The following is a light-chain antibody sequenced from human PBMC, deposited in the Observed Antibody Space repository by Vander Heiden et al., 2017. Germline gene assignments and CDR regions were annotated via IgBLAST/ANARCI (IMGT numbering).Light chain of an antibody. Sequence: EIVLTLSPATLPVSPGGRATLPCRASQNMNKGLAWFSQTPGRPPRLLIYGASSRATGVPARFGASGSGTEFTLTISSLQSEDSASYYCQQYNIWPHTFGQGTKLEI. J-gene: IGKJ2*01. CDR2: GAS. CDR3: QQYNIWPHT. CDR1: QNMNKG. V-gene: IGKV3-15*01.